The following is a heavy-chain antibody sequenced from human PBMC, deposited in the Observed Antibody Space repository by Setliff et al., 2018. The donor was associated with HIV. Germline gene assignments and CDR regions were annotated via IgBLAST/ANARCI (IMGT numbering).Heavy chain of an antibody. V-gene: IGHV1-46*01. CDR3: AREVDPLVILGGLDV. CDR2: ITPFGGST. CDR1: GYRFPTYE. D-gene: IGHD2-2*01. Sequence: ASVKVSCKASGYRFPTYEMHWVRQAPGEGLEWIGIITPFGGSTYYAQKFQGRVTLTMDTSTSTFYMELNSLRAEDTAIYYCAREVDPLVILGGLDVWGQGTAVTVSS. J-gene: IGHJ6*02.